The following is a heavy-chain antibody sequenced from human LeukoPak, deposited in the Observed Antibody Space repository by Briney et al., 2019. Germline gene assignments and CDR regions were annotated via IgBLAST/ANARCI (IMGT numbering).Heavy chain of an antibody. D-gene: IGHD3-10*01. CDR1: GGSIRSYY. Sequence: SETLSLTCAVSGGSIRSYYWSWIRQPPGKGLEWIGYISYSGSTNYNPSLKSRDTISVDTSKNQFSLNLSSVTAADTAVYYCAKDLWFGEESGAFDHWGQGILVTVSS. CDR3: AKDLWFGEESGAFDH. V-gene: IGHV4-59*01. CDR2: ISYSGST. J-gene: IGHJ4*02.